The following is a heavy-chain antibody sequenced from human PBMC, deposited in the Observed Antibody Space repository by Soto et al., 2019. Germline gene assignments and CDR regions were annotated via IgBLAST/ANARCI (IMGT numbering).Heavy chain of an antibody. D-gene: IGHD1-26*01. V-gene: IGHV1-2*02. CDR2: INPKSGGT. CDR1: GYTFTVYY. Sequence: QVQLVQSGAEVKKPGASVNVSCKASGYTFTVYYMHWVRQAPGQGLEWMGWINPKSGGTMYPQKFQGRVTMTWDTSSSTAYMALTRLRSDDTAVYYCARDLAKGGGSAGFDYWGQGPLVTVSS. CDR3: ARDLAKGGGSAGFDY. J-gene: IGHJ4*02.